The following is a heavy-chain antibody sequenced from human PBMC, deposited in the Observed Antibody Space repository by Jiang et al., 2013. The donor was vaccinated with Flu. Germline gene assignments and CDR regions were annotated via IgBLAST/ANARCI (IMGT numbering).Heavy chain of an antibody. V-gene: IGHV1-46*03. Sequence: EVKKPGASVKVSCKASGYIFTSYHIHWVRQAPGQGLEWMGIINPSGGSTNYAQKFQGRVTMTRGTSTSTVYMELSSLRSEDTAVYYCARGYGDFDYWGQGTLVTVSS. CDR1: GYIFTSYH. CDR2: INPSGGST. J-gene: IGHJ4*02. CDR3: ARGYGDFDY. D-gene: IGHD1-14*01.